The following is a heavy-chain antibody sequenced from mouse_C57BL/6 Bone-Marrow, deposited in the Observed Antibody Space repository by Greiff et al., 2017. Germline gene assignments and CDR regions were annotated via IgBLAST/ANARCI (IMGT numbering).Heavy chain of an antibody. CDR3: ARDDGSSYVEGAMDY. D-gene: IGHD1-1*01. CDR2: IYPGSGNT. CDR1: GYTFTDYY. V-gene: IGHV1-76*01. J-gene: IGHJ4*01. Sequence: QVQLKESGAELVRPGASVKLSCKASGYTFTDYYIHWVKQRPGQGLEWIARIYPGSGNTYYNEKFKGKATLTAEKSSSTAYMQLSSLTSEDSAVYFCARDDGSSYVEGAMDYWGQGTSVTVSS.